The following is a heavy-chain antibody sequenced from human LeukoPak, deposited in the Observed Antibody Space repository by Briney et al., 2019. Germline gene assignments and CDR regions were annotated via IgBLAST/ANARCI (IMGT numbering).Heavy chain of an antibody. CDR1: GGSISSYY. J-gene: IGHJ5*02. D-gene: IGHD6-19*01. V-gene: IGHV4-4*07. Sequence: KSSETLSLTCTVSGGSISSYYWSWIRQPAGKGLEWIGRIYTSGSTNYNPSLKSRVTMSVDTSKNQFSLKLSSVTAADTAVYYCARRRRSGWYLYWFDPWGQGTLVTVSS. CDR3: ARRRRSGWYLYWFDP. CDR2: IYTSGST.